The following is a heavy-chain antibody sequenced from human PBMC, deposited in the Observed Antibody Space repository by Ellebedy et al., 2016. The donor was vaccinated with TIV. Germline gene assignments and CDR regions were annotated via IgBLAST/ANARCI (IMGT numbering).Heavy chain of an antibody. CDR3: ARHGLWLVENHNWYFDL. D-gene: IGHD6-19*01. CDR1: GGSISTSTYY. J-gene: IGHJ2*01. Sequence: MPGGSLRLSCTVSGGSISTSTYYWGWIRQPPGKGLEWIGNIYYSGSTYHNPSLKSRITISVDTSKNQFTLKLNSVTAADTAVYYCARHGLWLVENHNWYFDLWGRGTLVTVSS. CDR2: IYYSGST. V-gene: IGHV4-39*01.